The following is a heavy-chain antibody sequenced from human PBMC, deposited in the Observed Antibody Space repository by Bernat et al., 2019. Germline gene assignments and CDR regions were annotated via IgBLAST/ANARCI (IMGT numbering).Heavy chain of an antibody. V-gene: IGHV4-38-2*01. J-gene: IGHJ5*02. Sequence: QVQLQESGPGLVKPSETLSLTCAVSGYSISSGYYWGWIRQPPGKGLEWIGSIYHSGSTYYNPSLKSRVTISVDTSKNQLSLKLSSVTAADTAVYYCARSPGRITGINWFDPWGQGTLVTVSS. D-gene: IGHD1-20*01. CDR1: GYSISSGYY. CDR2: IYHSGST. CDR3: ARSPGRITGINWFDP.